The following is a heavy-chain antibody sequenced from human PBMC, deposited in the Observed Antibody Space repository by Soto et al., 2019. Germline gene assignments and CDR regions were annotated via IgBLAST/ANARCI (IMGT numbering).Heavy chain of an antibody. V-gene: IGHV3-15*01. Sequence: GGSLRVSCAVAGFNFSNAGRTWVRKAPGKGLEWVGRIKSKTDGGTIDYAAPVKGRFTISRDDSKDTLWLQMNSLKTEDTAVYYCTTNFYSDHGMDVWGQGTTVTVSS. D-gene: IGHD4-17*01. CDR3: TTNFYSDHGMDV. CDR1: GFNFSNAG. J-gene: IGHJ6*02. CDR2: IKSKTDGGTI.